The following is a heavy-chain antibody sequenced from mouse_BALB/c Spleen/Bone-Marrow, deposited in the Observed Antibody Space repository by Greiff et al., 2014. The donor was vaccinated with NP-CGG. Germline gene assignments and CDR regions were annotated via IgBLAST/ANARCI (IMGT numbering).Heavy chain of an antibody. J-gene: IGHJ2*01. CDR2: INPSTGYT. V-gene: IGHV1-7*01. CDR3: ARGVGRAFDY. Sequence: VQLQQSGAELAKPGASVKMSCKASGYTFTSYWMHWVKQRPGQGLEWIGYINPSTGYTEYNQKFKDKATLTAGKSSSTAYMQLSSLTSEDSAVYYCARGVGRAFDYWGQGTTLTVSS. D-gene: IGHD4-1*01. CDR1: GYTFTSYW.